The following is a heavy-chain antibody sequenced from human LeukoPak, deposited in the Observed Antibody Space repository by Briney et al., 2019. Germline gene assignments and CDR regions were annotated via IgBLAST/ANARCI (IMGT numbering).Heavy chain of an antibody. D-gene: IGHD6-19*01. CDR1: GGSFSGYY. J-gene: IGHJ5*02. CDR3: ARDARGGSSGLNWFDP. Sequence: SETLSLTCAVYGGSFSGYYWSWIRQPPGKGLEWIGSIYYSGSTYYNPSLKSRVTISVDTSKNQFSLKLSSVTAADTAVYYCARDARGGSSGLNWFDPWGQGTLVTVSS. V-gene: IGHV4-34*01. CDR2: IYYSGST.